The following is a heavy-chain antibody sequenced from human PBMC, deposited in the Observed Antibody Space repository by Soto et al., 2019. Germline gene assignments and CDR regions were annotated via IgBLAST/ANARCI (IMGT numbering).Heavy chain of an antibody. J-gene: IGHJ4*02. Sequence: SETLSLTCTVSCGSLSSGEYYWSWIRQPPGKGLECIGYIYYSGSTYYNPSLKSRVTISVDTSKNQFSLKLSSVTAADTAVYYCASRKSSPYFDYWGQGTLVTVSS. CDR1: CGSLSSGEYY. CDR3: ASRKSSPYFDY. CDR2: IYYSGST. D-gene: IGHD3-10*01. V-gene: IGHV4-30-4*01.